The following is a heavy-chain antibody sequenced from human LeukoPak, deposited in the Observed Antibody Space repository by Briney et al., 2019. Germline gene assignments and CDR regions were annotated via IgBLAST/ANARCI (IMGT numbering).Heavy chain of an antibody. CDR3: ARVGLIGGGWPNFDY. Sequence: ASVKVSCKASGYSFTGYYMHWVQQAPGQGLEWMGWINPNSGGTNYAQKFQGRVTMTRDTSISTAYMELSRLRSDDTAVYYCARVGLIGGGWPNFDYWGQGTLVTVSS. J-gene: IGHJ4*02. CDR1: GYSFTGYY. D-gene: IGHD2-15*01. V-gene: IGHV1-2*02. CDR2: INPNSGGT.